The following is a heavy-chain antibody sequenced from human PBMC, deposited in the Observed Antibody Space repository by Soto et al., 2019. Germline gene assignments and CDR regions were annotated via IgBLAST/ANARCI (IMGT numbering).Heavy chain of an antibody. CDR2: ISFDGSNE. CDR3: AKTYYYDRSGYYQNWFDP. V-gene: IGHV3-30-3*02. D-gene: IGHD3-22*01. J-gene: IGHJ5*02. CDR1: GFTFSSYA. Sequence: QVQLVESGGGVVQPGWSLRLSCAASGFTFSSYAMHWIRQAPGKGLEWVAIISFDGSNEYYADSVKGRFTIYRDNSKNTLYLQVRSLRAEDTAVYYCAKTYYYDRSGYYQNWFDPWGQGNLVTVSS.